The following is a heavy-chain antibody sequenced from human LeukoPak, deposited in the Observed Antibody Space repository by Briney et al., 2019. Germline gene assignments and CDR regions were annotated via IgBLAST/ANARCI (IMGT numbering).Heavy chain of an antibody. CDR2: ISSSSSYI. J-gene: IGHJ4*02. CDR3: ARDLEAWVFDY. Sequence: PGGSLRLSCAASGFTFSSYWMSWVRQAPGKGLEWVSSISSSSSYIYYADSVKGRFTISRDNAKNSLYLQMNSLRAEDTAVYYCARDLEAWVFDYWGQGTLVTVSS. CDR1: GFTFSSYW. D-gene: IGHD2-21*01. V-gene: IGHV3-21*01.